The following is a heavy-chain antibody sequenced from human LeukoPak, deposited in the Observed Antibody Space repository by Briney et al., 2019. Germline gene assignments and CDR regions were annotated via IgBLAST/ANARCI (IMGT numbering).Heavy chain of an antibody. Sequence: SGGSLRLSCAASGFTFSSYSMNWVRQAPGKGLEWVSSISSGSSYIYYADSVKGRFTISRDNAKNSLYLQMNSLRAEDTALYYCAKLTGYNSGWLDYWGQGTLVTVSS. CDR2: ISSGSSYI. CDR1: GFTFSSYS. V-gene: IGHV3-21*04. J-gene: IGHJ4*02. D-gene: IGHD6-19*01. CDR3: AKLTGYNSGWLDY.